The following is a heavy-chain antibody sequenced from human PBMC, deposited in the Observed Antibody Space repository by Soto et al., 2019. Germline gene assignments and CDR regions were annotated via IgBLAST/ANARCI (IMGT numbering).Heavy chain of an antibody. Sequence: ASVKVSCKASGYTFTGYYMHWVRQAPGQGLEWMGWINPNSGGTNYAQKFQGRVTMTRDTSISTAYMELSRLRSDDTAVYYCAREAGDSGYDWGDYYYFYCMHVWGQGTTVSGSS. CDR3: AREAGDSGYDWGDYYYFYCMHV. V-gene: IGHV1-2*02. CDR1: GYTFTGYY. D-gene: IGHD5-12*01. J-gene: IGHJ6*02. CDR2: INPNSGGT.